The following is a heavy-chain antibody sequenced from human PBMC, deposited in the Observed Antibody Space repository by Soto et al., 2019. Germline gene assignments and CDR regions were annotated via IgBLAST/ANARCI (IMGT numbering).Heavy chain of an antibody. V-gene: IGHV4-34*01. D-gene: IGHD3-22*01. CDR2: INHSGGT. Sequence: QVQLQQWGAGLLKPSETLSLTCAVYGGPFSGYYWTWIRQPPGKGLEWIGEINHSGGTNYNPSLKSRVTISVDTSKNQFSLKLSSVTAADTAVYYCARGPYYDSSCYNWGFYWGQGDLVTVSS. CDR3: ARGPYYDSSCYNWGFY. CDR1: GGPFSGYY. J-gene: IGHJ4*02.